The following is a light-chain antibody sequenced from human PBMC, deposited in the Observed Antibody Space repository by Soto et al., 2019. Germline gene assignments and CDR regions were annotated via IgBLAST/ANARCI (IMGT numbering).Light chain of an antibody. CDR2: GAS. V-gene: IGKV1-33*01. J-gene: IGKJ2*01. Sequence: DIQMTQSPSSLSASVGDRVTITCQASQHITNNLNWYQQKPGRVPKPLIHGASNLQTGVPSRFSGGGSGTDFAFTISSLQPEDIATYYCQQYENPPYTFGQGTKLEIK. CDR3: QQYENPPYT. CDR1: QHITNN.